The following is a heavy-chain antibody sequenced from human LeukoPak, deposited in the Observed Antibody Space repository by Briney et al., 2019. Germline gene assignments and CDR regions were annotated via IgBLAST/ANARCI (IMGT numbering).Heavy chain of an antibody. CDR1: AYSISSGYY. Sequence: SSECLSLTCALSAYSISSGYYWGWIRQPPGKGLGWIGSIYHSGTTYYNPSLKSPATISVHTSKNQFSLKLSSVTAADTAVYYCARHRDYGYHDYWGQGTLVTVSS. J-gene: IGHJ4*02. V-gene: IGHV4-38-2*01. CDR2: IYHSGTT. CDR3: ARHRDYGYHDY. D-gene: IGHD4-17*01.